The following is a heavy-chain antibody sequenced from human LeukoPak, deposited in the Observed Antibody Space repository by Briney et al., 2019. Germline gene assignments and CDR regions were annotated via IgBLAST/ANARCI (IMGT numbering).Heavy chain of an antibody. CDR2: IYSGGST. D-gene: IGHD2-21*02. Sequence: PGGSLRLSCAASGFTVSSNYMSWVRQAPGKGLEWVSVIYSGGSTYYADSVKGRFTISRDNSKNTLYLQMNSLRAEDTAVYYCAREDPSNCGGDCYSDVWGQGTTVTVSS. J-gene: IGHJ6*02. V-gene: IGHV3-53*01. CDR3: AREDPSNCGGDCYSDV. CDR1: GFTVSSNY.